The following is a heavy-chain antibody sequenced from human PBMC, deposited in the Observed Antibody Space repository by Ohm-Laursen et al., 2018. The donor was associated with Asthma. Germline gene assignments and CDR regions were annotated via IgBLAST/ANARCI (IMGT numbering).Heavy chain of an antibody. V-gene: IGHV3-21*01. CDR3: ARIGPEWELPGREYSLHH. J-gene: IGHJ1*01. CDR2: ISTASTFI. D-gene: IGHD1-26*01. Sequence: GSLRLSCAASGYTFSRYSIHWVRQVLGKGLEWVASISTASTFIYYADSVRGRFTTSRDNARNSVYLQMNSLRAEDTALYYCARIGPEWELPGREYSLHHWGEGTLVTVSS. CDR1: GYTFSRYS.